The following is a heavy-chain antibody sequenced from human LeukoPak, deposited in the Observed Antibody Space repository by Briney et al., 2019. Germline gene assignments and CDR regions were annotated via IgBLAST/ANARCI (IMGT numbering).Heavy chain of an antibody. J-gene: IGHJ4*02. CDR1: GFTFSSYS. D-gene: IGHD6-6*01. CDR2: ISSSSSTI. V-gene: IGHV3-48*01. CDR3: ARDPSYSSSSYDF. Sequence: GGSLRLSCAASGFTFSSYSMNWVRRAPGKGLEWVSYISSSSSTIYYADSVKGRFTISGDNAKNSLYLQMNSLRAEDTAVYYCARDPSYSSSSYDFWGQGILVTVSS.